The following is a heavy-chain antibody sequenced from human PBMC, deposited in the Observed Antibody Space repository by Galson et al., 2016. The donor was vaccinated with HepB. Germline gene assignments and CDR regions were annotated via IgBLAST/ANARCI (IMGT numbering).Heavy chain of an antibody. D-gene: IGHD1-26*01. Sequence: SLRLSCAASGFSSSAYWMNWVRQAPGKGLVWVSHINPDGTKTAYVDSVKGRFTFSRDNAKNTLSLQMNSLRAEDTAVYYCVQGSTAPAVWGKGTTVTVSS. CDR2: INPDGTKT. CDR1: GFSSSAYW. V-gene: IGHV3-74*01. J-gene: IGHJ6*04. CDR3: VQGSTAPAV.